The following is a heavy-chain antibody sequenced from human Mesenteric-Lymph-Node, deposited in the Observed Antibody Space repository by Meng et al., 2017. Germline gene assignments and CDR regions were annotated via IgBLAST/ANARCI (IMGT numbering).Heavy chain of an antibody. J-gene: IGHJ4*01. CDR2: LSWNSNDA. V-gene: IGHV3-20*04. D-gene: IGHD5-24*01. Sequence: QLVGSGGGLSQPGGSLRLSCAASGFDFKSYGMSWVRQAPGKGREWVSGLSWNSNDAGYADSVKGRFTISRDNAKNSLYLQMTSLRAEDTAFYYCAKRGGNNYHFDYWGHGTLVTVSS. CDR1: GFDFKSYG. CDR3: AKRGGNNYHFDY.